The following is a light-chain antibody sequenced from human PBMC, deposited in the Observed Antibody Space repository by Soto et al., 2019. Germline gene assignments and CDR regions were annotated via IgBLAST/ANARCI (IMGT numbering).Light chain of an antibody. CDR3: CSFAGGRNV. V-gene: IGLV2-23*02. Sequence: QSALTQPASVSGSPGQSITISCSGTSSDVGAYNLVSWYQQFPGKAPKLIIFEVSRRPSGVSSRFSGSKSGSTASLTISGLQAEDEADYYCCSFAGGRNVFGTGTKLTVL. CDR2: EVS. CDR1: SSDVGAYNL. J-gene: IGLJ1*01.